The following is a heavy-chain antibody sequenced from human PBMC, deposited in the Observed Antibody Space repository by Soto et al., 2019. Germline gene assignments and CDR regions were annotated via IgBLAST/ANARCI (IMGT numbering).Heavy chain of an antibody. CDR3: ATSYGSGYRAFDF. V-gene: IGHV1-69*04. Sequence: QVQLVQSGAEVKRPGSSVKVSCKASGDTFNFYSINWVRQAPGLGLEWMGRVNPILSISNYAQRFQGRVTMTADKSTSTAYMELSGLRSEDTAIYYCATSYGSGYRAFDFWGQGALVTLSS. CDR2: VNPILSIS. CDR1: GDTFNFYS. J-gene: IGHJ4*02. D-gene: IGHD3-10*01.